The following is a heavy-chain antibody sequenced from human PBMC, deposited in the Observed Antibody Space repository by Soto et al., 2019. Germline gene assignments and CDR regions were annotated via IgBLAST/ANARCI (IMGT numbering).Heavy chain of an antibody. J-gene: IGHJ4*02. V-gene: IGHV5-51*01. CDR1: GYGFTSYW. CDR2: IYPGDSDT. Sequence: GESLKISCKGSGYGFTSYWIGWVRQMPGKGLERMGIIYPGDSDTRYSPSIQGQVTISADKSISTAYLQWSSLKASDTAMYYCTRKDSSSWYGIPGYWGQGTLVTVSS. D-gene: IGHD6-13*01. CDR3: TRKDSSSWYGIPGY.